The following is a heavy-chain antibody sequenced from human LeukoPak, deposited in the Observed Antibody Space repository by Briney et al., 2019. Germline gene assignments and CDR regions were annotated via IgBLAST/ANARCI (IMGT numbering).Heavy chain of an antibody. Sequence: PGGSLRLSCAASGFTFSSYSMNWVRQAPGKGLEWVSSISSSSSYIYYADSVKGRFTISRDNSKNTLYLQMNSLRAEDTAVYYCAKELFDYWGQGTLVTVSS. CDR3: AKELFDY. J-gene: IGHJ4*02. CDR2: ISSSSSYI. CDR1: GFTFSSYS. V-gene: IGHV3-21*04.